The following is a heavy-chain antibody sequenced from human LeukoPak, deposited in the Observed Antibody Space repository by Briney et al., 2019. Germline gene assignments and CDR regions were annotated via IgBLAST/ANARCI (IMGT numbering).Heavy chain of an antibody. CDR3: ARDTYGSGSYYNAPLDY. V-gene: IGHV1-46*01. D-gene: IGHD3-10*01. CDR2: INPSGGST. CDR1: GYTFTSYY. J-gene: IGHJ4*02. Sequence: ASVKVSCKASGYTFTSYYMHWVRQAPGQGLEWMGIINPSGGSTSYAQKFQGRVTMTRDTSTSTVYMELSSLRAEDTAVYYCARDTYGSGSYYNAPLDYWGQGTLVTVSS.